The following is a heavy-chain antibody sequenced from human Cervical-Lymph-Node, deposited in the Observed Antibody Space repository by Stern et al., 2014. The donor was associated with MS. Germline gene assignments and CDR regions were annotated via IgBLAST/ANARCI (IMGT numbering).Heavy chain of an antibody. Sequence: QVQLGQSGAEVKKPGSSVKVSCKSSGGISWVRQAPGQGLEWMGGVSPCVGTANYAQKFQGRVTITADTSTNTTYLHLSRLTSADTAVYYCARGSGDNWFGPWGQGTLVTVSS. J-gene: IGHJ5*02. CDR1: GG. D-gene: IGHD3-10*01. CDR3: ARGSGDNWFGP. V-gene: IGHV1-69*06. CDR2: VSPCVGTA.